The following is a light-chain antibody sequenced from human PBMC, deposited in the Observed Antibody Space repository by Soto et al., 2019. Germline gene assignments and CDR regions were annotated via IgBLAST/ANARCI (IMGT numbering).Light chain of an antibody. CDR3: QQRSNWSLFT. CDR1: QSVSSY. V-gene: IGKV3-11*01. J-gene: IGKJ3*01. Sequence: EIVLTQSPATLSLSPGERATLSCRASQSVSSYLALYQQKPGQAPRLLIYDASNRATGIPARFSGSGSGTDFTLTISSLEPEDFAVYYCQQRSNWSLFTFGPGTKVDIK. CDR2: DAS.